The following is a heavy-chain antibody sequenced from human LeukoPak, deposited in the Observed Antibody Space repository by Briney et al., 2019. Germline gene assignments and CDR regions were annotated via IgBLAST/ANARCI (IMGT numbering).Heavy chain of an antibody. J-gene: IGHJ6*02. CDR3: ARDKGDGSGTIPYYYYYYGMDV. D-gene: IGHD3-10*01. CDR2: INPSGGST. CDR1: GYTFTSYY. Sequence: GASVRVSCKASGYTFTSYYMHWVRQAPGQGLEWMGIINPSGGSTSYAQKFQGSVTMTRDTSTSTVYMELSSLRSEDTAVYYCARDKGDGSGTIPYYYYYYGMDVWGQGTTVTVSS. V-gene: IGHV1-46*01.